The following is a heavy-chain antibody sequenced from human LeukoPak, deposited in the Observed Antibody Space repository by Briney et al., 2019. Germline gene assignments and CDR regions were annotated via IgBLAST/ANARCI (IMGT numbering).Heavy chain of an antibody. V-gene: IGHV4-34*01. CDR3: ARGSRRYYGSGSYFPY. J-gene: IGHJ4*02. CDR1: GGSFSGYY. D-gene: IGHD3-10*01. Sequence: PSETLSLTCAVYGGSFSGYYWSWIRQPPGKGLEWIGEINHSGSTNYNPSLKSRVTISVDTSKNQFSLKLSSVTAADTALYYCARGSRRYYGSGSYFPYWGQGTLVTVSS. CDR2: INHSGST.